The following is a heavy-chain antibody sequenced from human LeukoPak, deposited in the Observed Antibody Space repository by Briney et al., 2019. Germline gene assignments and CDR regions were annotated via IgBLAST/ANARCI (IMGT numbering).Heavy chain of an antibody. V-gene: IGHV3-30*04. Sequence: GGSLRLSCVASGFTFSSYATHWVRQAPGKGLEWVALISYDGSNKDYADSAKGRFTISRDNSKNTLYLQMNSLRTEDSAVYYCVREYCGGECYSGFDCWGQGTLVTVSS. D-gene: IGHD2-21*01. CDR3: VREYCGGECYSGFDC. J-gene: IGHJ5*01. CDR2: ISYDGSNK. CDR1: GFTFSSYA.